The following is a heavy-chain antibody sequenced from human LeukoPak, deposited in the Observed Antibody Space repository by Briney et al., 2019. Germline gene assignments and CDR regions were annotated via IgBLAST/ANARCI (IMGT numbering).Heavy chain of an antibody. D-gene: IGHD6-13*01. J-gene: IGHJ4*02. CDR2: IKSKTDGGTT. Sequence: GGSLRLSCAASGFTFSNAWMSWVRQAPGKGLEWVGRIKSKTDGGTTDYAAPVKGRFTISRDDSKNSLYLQMNSLKTEDTAVYYCTTDGWYSSSVDYWGQGTLVTVSS. CDR3: TTDGWYSSSVDY. CDR1: GFTFSNAW. V-gene: IGHV3-15*01.